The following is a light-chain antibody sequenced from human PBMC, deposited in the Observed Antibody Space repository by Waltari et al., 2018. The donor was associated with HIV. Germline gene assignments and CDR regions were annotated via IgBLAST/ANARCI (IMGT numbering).Light chain of an antibody. Sequence: DIVMTQSPLSLPVTPGEPASISCGSSQSILQSNGYNYLGWYLQKPGQSPQLLIYLGSNRASGVPDRFSGSASGTDFTLKISRVEADDVGVYYCMQALQTPWTFGPGTKVEIK. CDR2: LGS. CDR1: QSILQSNGYNY. J-gene: IGKJ1*01. V-gene: IGKV2-28*01. CDR3: MQALQTPWT.